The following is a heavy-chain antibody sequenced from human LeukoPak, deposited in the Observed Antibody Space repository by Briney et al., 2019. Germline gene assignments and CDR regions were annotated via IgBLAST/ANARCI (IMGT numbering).Heavy chain of an antibody. CDR1: GGSISSGGYY. Sequence: SETLSLTCTVSGGSISSGGYYWSWIRQHPGKGLEWIGYIYYSGSTYYNPSLKSRVTISVDTSKNQFSLKLSSVTAADTAVYYCASGYSGSSPEPFDYWGQGTLVTVSS. V-gene: IGHV4-31*03. CDR3: ASGYSGSSPEPFDY. CDR2: IYYSGST. D-gene: IGHD1-26*01. J-gene: IGHJ4*02.